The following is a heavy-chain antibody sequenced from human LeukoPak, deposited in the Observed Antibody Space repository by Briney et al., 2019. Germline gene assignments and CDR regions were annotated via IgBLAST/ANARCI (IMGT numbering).Heavy chain of an antibody. CDR3: AKNLVGGTQYYFDY. Sequence: GGSLRLSYAASGFPFSSYAMRWVREAPEKGLEGCSAICGSGGSTYYADSVKGRFTIYRDNSKNTLYLQMNSLRAEDTAVYYCAKNLVGGTQYYFDYWGQGTLVTVSS. D-gene: IGHD1-26*01. CDR1: GFPFSSYA. J-gene: IGHJ4*02. CDR2: ICGSGGST. V-gene: IGHV3-23*01.